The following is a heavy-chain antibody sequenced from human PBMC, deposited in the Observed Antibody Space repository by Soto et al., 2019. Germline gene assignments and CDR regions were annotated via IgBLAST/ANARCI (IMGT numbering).Heavy chain of an antibody. D-gene: IGHD6-13*01. J-gene: IGHJ3*01. Sequence: QLQLQESGPGLVKPSETLSLTCTVSGGSITSGSYYWGWIRQPPGKGLQWIWSVYYSGSTYYNPSLRSRVTISVDTSKNHFSLRLSSVTAADTAVYYCARPVGVEQQLVHDAFDLWGQGTMVAVSS. CDR1: GGSITSGSYY. CDR2: VYYSGST. V-gene: IGHV4-39*02. CDR3: ARPVGVEQQLVHDAFDL.